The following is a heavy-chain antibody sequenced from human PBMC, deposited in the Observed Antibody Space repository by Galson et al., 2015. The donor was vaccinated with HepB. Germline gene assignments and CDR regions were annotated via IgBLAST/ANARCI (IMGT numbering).Heavy chain of an antibody. CDR2: ISGDGTST. V-gene: IGHV3-74*01. Sequence: SLSISCAAPGFTFRNNHMHWVRQAPGKGLLWVSRISGDGTSTAYADSVKGRFSISRDNTKNTLYLQMNSLRDEDTAGYYCARGYSGSQGLDYWGQGILVIVSS. J-gene: IGHJ4*02. CDR3: ARGYSGSQGLDY. CDR1: GFTFRNNH. D-gene: IGHD5-12*01.